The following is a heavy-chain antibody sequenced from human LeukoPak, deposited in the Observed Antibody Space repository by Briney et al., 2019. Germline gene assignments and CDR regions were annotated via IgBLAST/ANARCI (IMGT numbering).Heavy chain of an antibody. D-gene: IGHD3-10*01. CDR3: ATRRGDY. CDR2: IKEDGSEK. Sequence: GGSLRLSCAASGFTFSSYCMTWVRQPPGKGLEWVANIKEDGSEKFYVDSVRGRFTISRDNAKNSLYLEMNSLRAEDTAIYYCATRRGDYWGQGTPVTVSS. CDR1: GFTFSSYC. J-gene: IGHJ4*02. V-gene: IGHV3-7*01.